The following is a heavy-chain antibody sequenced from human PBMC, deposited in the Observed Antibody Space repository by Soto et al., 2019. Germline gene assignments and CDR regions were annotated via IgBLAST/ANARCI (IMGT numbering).Heavy chain of an antibody. CDR1: VFTFSSYW. J-gene: IGHJ4*02. Sequence: PGGSLRLCCAASVFTFSSYWMSWFRQAPGKGLEWVANIKQDGSEKYYVDSVKGRFTISRDNAKNSLYLQMNSLRAEDTAVYYCARESTGTVGDYFDYWGQGTLVTVSS. CDR3: ARESTGTVGDYFDY. V-gene: IGHV3-7*03. D-gene: IGHD1-1*01. CDR2: IKQDGSEK.